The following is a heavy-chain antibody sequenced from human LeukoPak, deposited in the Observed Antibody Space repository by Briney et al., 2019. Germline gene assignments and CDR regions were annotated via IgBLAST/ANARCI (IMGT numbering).Heavy chain of an antibody. D-gene: IGHD1-26*01. V-gene: IGHV3-30*02. Sequence: GGSLKLSCAASGFTFSSYGMHWVRQAPGKGLEWVAFIRYDGSNKYYADSVKGRFTISRDNSKNTLYLQMNSLRAEDTAVYYCAKESWELRGYFDYWGQGTLVTVSS. CDR1: GFTFSSYG. CDR2: IRYDGSNK. J-gene: IGHJ4*02. CDR3: AKESWELRGYFDY.